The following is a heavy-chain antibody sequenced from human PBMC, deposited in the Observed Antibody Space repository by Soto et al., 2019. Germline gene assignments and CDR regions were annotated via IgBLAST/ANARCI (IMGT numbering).Heavy chain of an antibody. D-gene: IGHD3-22*01. CDR3: ARGGAYYYDTSGYYYGPYFDY. V-gene: IGHV1-8*01. CDR2: MNTNNGNT. CDR1: GYVFTSFD. J-gene: IGHJ4*02. Sequence: QVQLVQSGAEVKKPGASVKVSCKASGYVFTSFDVNWVRQAPGQGLEWMGWMNTNNGNTGYAEKFQGRVTMTRNTAVSTAYVELRSLRSEETAVYYCARGGAYYYDTSGYYYGPYFDYWGQGTLVTVSS.